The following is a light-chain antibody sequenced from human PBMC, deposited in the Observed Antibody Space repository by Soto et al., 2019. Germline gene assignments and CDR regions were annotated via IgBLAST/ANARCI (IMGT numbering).Light chain of an antibody. CDR2: GAS. CDR1: QSISSW. CDR3: QEYTTYSRT. V-gene: IGKV1-5*01. J-gene: IGKJ1*01. Sequence: DIQMTQSPSTLSASVGDRVTITCRASQSISSWLAWYQQKPGKAPKVLIYGASTLESGVPSRFSGGGSGTEFTLTITCLQPDDFATYYCQEYTTYSRTFGQGTK.